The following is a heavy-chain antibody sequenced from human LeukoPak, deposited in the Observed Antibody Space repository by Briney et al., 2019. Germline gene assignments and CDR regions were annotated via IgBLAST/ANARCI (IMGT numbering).Heavy chain of an antibody. CDR1: GFTFSSYG. CDR3: ARGVEPLAANTLAY. D-gene: IGHD1-14*01. J-gene: IGHJ4*02. Sequence: PGGSLRLSCAASGFTFSSYGMSWVRQAPGKGLEWVSAISGSGGSTYYADSVQGRFTISRDNSKNTLYLEMNSLSPDDTAVYYCARGVEPLAANTLAYWGQGTLVTVSS. V-gene: IGHV3-23*01. CDR2: ISGSGGST.